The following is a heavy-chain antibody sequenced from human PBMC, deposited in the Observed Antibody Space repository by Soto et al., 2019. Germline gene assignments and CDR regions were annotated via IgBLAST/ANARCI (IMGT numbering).Heavy chain of an antibody. CDR1: GGSISSGGYY. V-gene: IGHV4-31*02. D-gene: IGHD5-12*01. CDR3: AREGNLGRWLQPLDF. J-gene: IGHJ4*02. CDR2: IYYSGST. Sequence: TLSLTCTVSGGSISSGGYYWSWIRQHPGKGLEWIGYIYYSGSTYYNPSLKSRVTISVDTSKNQFSLRLISVTAADTAIYFCAREGNLGRWLQPLDFWGQGTLVTVSS.